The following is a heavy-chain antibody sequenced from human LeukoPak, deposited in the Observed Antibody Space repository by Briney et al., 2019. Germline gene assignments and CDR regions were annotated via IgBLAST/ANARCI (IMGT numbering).Heavy chain of an antibody. CDR3: ARDRYDSSGYYYEYFDY. D-gene: IGHD3-22*01. Sequence: SETLSLTCTVSGGSISRYYWSWIRQPAGKGLEWIGRIYTSGSTNYNPSLKSRVTMSVDTSKNQFSLKLSSVTAADTAVYYCARDRYDSSGYYYEYFDYWGQGTLVTVSS. J-gene: IGHJ4*02. CDR1: GGSISRYY. V-gene: IGHV4-4*07. CDR2: IYTSGST.